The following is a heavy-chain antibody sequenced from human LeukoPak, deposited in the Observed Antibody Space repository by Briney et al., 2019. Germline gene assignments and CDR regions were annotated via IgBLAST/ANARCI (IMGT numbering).Heavy chain of an antibody. CDR2: SIPILGIA. D-gene: IGHD3-10*01. V-gene: IGHV1-69*04. J-gene: IGHJ4*02. CDR3: ASSTGYYYGSGSTYIDY. Sequence: SVTVSCKTSGGTFSSYAISWERQAPGQGLEWMGRSIPILGIANYAQKFQGRVTITADKSTSTAYMELSSLRSEDTAVYYCASSTGYYYGSGSTYIDYWGQGTLVTVSS. CDR1: GGTFSSYA.